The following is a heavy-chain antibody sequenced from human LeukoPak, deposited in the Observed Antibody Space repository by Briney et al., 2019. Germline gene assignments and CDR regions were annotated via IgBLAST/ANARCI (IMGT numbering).Heavy chain of an antibody. CDR3: ARDPSSWYYYYMDA. CDR1: GLTFSSYS. V-gene: IGHV3-48*01. D-gene: IGHD6-13*01. CDR2: ISSSSSTI. J-gene: IGHJ6*03. Sequence: GGSLRLSCAASGLTFSSYSMNWVRQAPGKGLEWVSYISSSSSTIYYADSVKGRFTISRDNAKNSLYLQMNSLRAEDTAVYYCARDPSSWYYYYMDAWGKGTTVTVSS.